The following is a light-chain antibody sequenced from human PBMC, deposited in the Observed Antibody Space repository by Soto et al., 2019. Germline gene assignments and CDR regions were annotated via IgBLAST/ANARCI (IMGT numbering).Light chain of an antibody. J-gene: IGKJ5*01. CDR3: QQYGSSPST. CDR2: GAS. V-gene: IGKV3-20*01. Sequence: EIVLTQSPGTLPLSPGXRATLSCRASQSVSSSYLAWYQQKPGQAPRLLIYGASSRATGIPDRFSGSGSGTDFTLTISRLEPEDFAMYYCQQYGSSPSTFDQGTRLEIK. CDR1: QSVSSSY.